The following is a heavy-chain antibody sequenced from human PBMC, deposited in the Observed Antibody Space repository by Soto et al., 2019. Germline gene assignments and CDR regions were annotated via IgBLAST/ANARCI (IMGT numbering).Heavy chain of an antibody. V-gene: IGHV4-31*03. CDR3: ARGRDIVATIGTAQYYFDY. CDR2: IYYSGST. CDR1: GGSISSGGYY. D-gene: IGHD5-12*01. J-gene: IGHJ4*02. Sequence: PSETLSLTCTVSGGSISSGGYYWSWIRQHPGRGLEWIGYIYYSGSTYYNPSLKSRVTISVDTSKNQFSLKLSSVTAADTAVYYCARGRDIVATIGTAQYYFDYWGQGTLVTVSS.